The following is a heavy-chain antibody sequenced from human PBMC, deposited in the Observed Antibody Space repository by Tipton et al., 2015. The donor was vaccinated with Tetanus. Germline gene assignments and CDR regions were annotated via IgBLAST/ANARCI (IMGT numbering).Heavy chain of an antibody. Sequence: LRLSCTVSGGSISSYYWSWIRQPPGKGLEWIGYIYYSGSTNYNPSLKSRVTISVDTSKNQFSLKLSSVTAADTAVYYCARADLGYCSGGSCHYWYFDLWGRGTLVTVSS. CDR3: ARADLGYCSGGSCHYWYFDL. V-gene: IGHV4-59*12. CDR1: GGSISSYY. CDR2: IYYSGST. D-gene: IGHD2-15*01. J-gene: IGHJ2*01.